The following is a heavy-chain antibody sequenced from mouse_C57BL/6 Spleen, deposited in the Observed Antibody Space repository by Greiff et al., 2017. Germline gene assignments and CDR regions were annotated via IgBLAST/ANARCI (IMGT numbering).Heavy chain of an antibody. CDR1: GYTFTSYW. CDR2: IHPNSGST. Sequence: QVQLQQSGAELVKPGASVKLSCKASGYTFTSYWMHWVKQSPGQGLEWIGIIHPNSGSTKYNEKFKSKATLTVDKSSSTAYMQLSSLTSEDSAVYYCARSLAYWGQGTLVTVSA. V-gene: IGHV1-64*01. J-gene: IGHJ3*01. CDR3: ARSLAY.